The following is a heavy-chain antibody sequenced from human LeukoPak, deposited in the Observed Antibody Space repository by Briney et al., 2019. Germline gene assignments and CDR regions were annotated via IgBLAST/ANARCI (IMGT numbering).Heavy chain of an antibody. V-gene: IGHV5-51*01. CDR1: GYTFDTYW. J-gene: IGHJ4*02. CDR3: ASTYCSSSSCYQNFDY. CDR2: IYPGDSDT. Sequence: GESLKISCKGSGYTFDTYWIGWVRQMPGKGLEWMGIIYPGDSDTRYSPSFQGQVTISADKSISTAYLQWSSLKASDTAMYYCASTYCSSSSCYQNFDYWGQGTLVTVSS. D-gene: IGHD2-2*01.